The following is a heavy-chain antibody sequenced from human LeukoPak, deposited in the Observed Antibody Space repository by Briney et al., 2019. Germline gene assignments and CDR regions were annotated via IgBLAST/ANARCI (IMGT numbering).Heavy chain of an antibody. CDR3: AKLLTVDTAMVTIDY. V-gene: IGHV3-23*01. D-gene: IGHD5-18*01. CDR1: GFTFSSYA. Sequence: GGSLRLSCVASGFTFSSYAMSWVRQAPGKGLEWVSAISGSGGSTYYADSVKGRFTISRDNSKNTLYLQMNSLRAEDTAVYYCAKLLTVDTAMVTIDYWGQGTLVTVSS. J-gene: IGHJ4*02. CDR2: ISGSGGST.